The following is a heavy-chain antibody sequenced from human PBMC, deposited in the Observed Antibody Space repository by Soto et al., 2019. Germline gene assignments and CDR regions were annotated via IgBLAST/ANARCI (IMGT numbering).Heavy chain of an antibody. CDR1: GCTFSSYI. CDR2: ISSSSSYI. J-gene: IGHJ4*02. D-gene: IGHD4-17*01. CDR3: ARGYGDYFDY. Sequence: GSLRLSCAASGCTFSSYIMNWVRQAPGKGLEWVSSISSSSSYIYYADSVKGRFTISRDNAKNSLYLQMNSLRAEDTAVYYCARGYGDYFDYWGQGTLVTVSS. V-gene: IGHV3-21*01.